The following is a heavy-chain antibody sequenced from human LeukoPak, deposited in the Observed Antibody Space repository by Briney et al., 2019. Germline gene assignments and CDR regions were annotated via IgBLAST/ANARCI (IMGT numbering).Heavy chain of an antibody. CDR2: IVPMFGIA. CDR3: ARGVAVHHPAFGD. CDR1: GDTFQTYS. V-gene: IGHV1-69*10. J-gene: IGHJ4*02. D-gene: IGHD3-10*01. Sequence: SVKVSCKSSGDTFQTYSISWVRQAPGQGLEWMGDIVPMFGIANYAQRFQDRVTVTADSSTNTAYLEVRSLKFEDTAVYYCARGVAVHHPAFGDWGQGTLVIVSS.